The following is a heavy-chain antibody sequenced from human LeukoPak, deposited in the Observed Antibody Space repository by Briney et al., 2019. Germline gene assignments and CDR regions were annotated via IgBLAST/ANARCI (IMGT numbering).Heavy chain of an antibody. Sequence: SETLSLTCTVSGGSLSTYYWSWIRQPPGKGLEWIACIYYSGSTNFNPSLKSRGTMSVDTSKNHFSLKLYSVTAADTAVYYCARGSITVVPAFDIWGHGTVVTVSS. J-gene: IGHJ3*02. D-gene: IGHD4-23*01. V-gene: IGHV4-59*12. CDR2: IYYSGST. CDR1: GGSLSTYY. CDR3: ARGSITVVPAFDI.